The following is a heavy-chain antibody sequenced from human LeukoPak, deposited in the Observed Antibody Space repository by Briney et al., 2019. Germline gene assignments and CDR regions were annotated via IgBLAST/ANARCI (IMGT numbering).Heavy chain of an antibody. V-gene: IGHV3-7*01. CDR2: IKQDGSEK. CDR3: ARVEYCSSTSCWGIDY. D-gene: IGHD2-2*01. Sequence: GGSLRLSCAASGFTFSSYWMSWVRQAPGKGLEWVANIKQDGSEKYYVDSVKGRFTISRDNAKNSLYLQMNSLRAEDTAVYYCARVEYCSSTSCWGIDYWGQGTLVTVSS. CDR1: GFTFSSYW. J-gene: IGHJ4*02.